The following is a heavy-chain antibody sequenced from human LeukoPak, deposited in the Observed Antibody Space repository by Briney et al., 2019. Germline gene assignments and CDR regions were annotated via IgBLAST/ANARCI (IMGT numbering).Heavy chain of an antibody. CDR2: IYYSGST. D-gene: IGHD2-8*01. J-gene: IGHJ6*03. V-gene: IGHV4-39*07. Sequence: SETLSLTCTVSGGSISSSSYYWGWIRQPPGKGLEWIGSIYYSGSTYYNPSLKSRVTISVDTSKNQFSLKLSSVTAADTAVYYCASRGPFGTNGVRGYYYYMDVWGKGTTVTVSS. CDR1: GGSISSSSYY. CDR3: ASRGPFGTNGVRGYYYYMDV.